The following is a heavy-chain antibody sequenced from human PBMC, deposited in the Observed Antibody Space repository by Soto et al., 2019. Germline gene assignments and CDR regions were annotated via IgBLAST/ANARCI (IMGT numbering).Heavy chain of an antibody. D-gene: IGHD3-22*01. V-gene: IGHV4-30-2*01. CDR1: GGSISSGGYS. Sequence: PSETLSLTCAVSGGSISSGGYSWSWIRQPPGKGLEWIGYIYHSGSTYYNPSLKSRVTISVDRSKNQFSLKLSSVTAADTAVYYCARGRRYYDSSGYYLDYWGQGTLVTVSS. CDR3: ARGRRYYDSSGYYLDY. CDR2: IYHSGST. J-gene: IGHJ4*02.